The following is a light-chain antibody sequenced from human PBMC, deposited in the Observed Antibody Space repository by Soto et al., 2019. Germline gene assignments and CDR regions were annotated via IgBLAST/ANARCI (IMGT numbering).Light chain of an antibody. CDR3: QSYDSXLSGYV. CDR1: SSNIGAGYD. J-gene: IGLJ1*01. V-gene: IGLV1-40*01. CDR2: GNS. Sequence: QSVLTQPPSVSGAPGQRVTISCTGSSSNIGAGYDVHWYQQLPGTAPKLLIYGNSNRPSGVPDRFSGSKSGTSASLAITGLQAEDEADYYCQSYDSXLSGYVFGTGTKVPVL.